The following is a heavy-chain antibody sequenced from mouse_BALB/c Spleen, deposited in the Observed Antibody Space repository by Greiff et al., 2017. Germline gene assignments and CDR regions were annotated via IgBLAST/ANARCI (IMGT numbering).Heavy chain of an antibody. V-gene: IGHV5-4*02. CDR2: ISDGGSYT. Sequence: EVQGVESGGGLVKPGGSLKLSCAASGFTFSDYYMYWVRQTPEKRLEWVATISDGGSYTYYPDSVKGRFTISRDNAKNNLYLQMSSLKSEDTAMYYCARGLLRLRAMDYWGQGTSVTVSS. CDR1: GFTFSDYY. D-gene: IGHD1-2*01. CDR3: ARGLLRLRAMDY. J-gene: IGHJ4*01.